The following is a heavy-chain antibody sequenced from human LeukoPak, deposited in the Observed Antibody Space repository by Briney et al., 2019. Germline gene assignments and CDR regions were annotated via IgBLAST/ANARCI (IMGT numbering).Heavy chain of an antibody. V-gene: IGHV4-59*01. CDR2: IYYTGST. CDR1: GGSISNYY. J-gene: IGHJ4*02. Sequence: SETLSLTCTVSGGSISNYYWSWIRQPPGKGLEWIGYIYYTGSTNYNPSLASRVNISVDTSKNQFSLNLTSVTAADTAVYYCARWGSIAVARFDYWGQGTLVTVSS. CDR3: ARWGSIAVARFDY. D-gene: IGHD6-6*01.